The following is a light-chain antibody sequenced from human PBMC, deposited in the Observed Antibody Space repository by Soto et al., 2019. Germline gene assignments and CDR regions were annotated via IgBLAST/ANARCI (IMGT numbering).Light chain of an antibody. CDR3: NSYTKNNTQM. J-gene: IGLJ3*02. V-gene: IGLV2-14*03. CDR2: DVS. CDR1: SNDVDYYNY. Sequence: QSVLTQPASVSGSPGQSITISCSGTSNDVDYYNYFSWYQQHPGKAPKLLIFDVSHRPSGVSHRFSGSKSGKGASLTISGLQTEDEADYYCNSYTKNNTQMFGGGTKLTVL.